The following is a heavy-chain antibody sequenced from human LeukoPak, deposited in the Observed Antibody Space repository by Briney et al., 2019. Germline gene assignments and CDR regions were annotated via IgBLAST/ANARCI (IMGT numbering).Heavy chain of an antibody. CDR1: GGTFSSYA. Sequence: ASVKVSCKASGGTFSSYAISWVRQAPGQGLEWMGWISAYNGNTNYAQKLQGRVTMTTDTSTSTAYMELRSLRSDDTAVYYCARVKVGATREDYWGQGTLVTVSS. D-gene: IGHD1-26*01. CDR3: ARVKVGATREDY. V-gene: IGHV1-18*01. J-gene: IGHJ4*02. CDR2: ISAYNGNT.